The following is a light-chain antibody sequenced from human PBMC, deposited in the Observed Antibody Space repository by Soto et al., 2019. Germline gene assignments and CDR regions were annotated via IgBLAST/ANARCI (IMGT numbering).Light chain of an antibody. V-gene: IGKV1-5*03. CDR2: KAS. CDR3: QQYDRSPYT. Sequence: DIQMTQSPSTLSASVGDRVTITCRASQNISIWLAWYQQKPGKAPKVLIYKASSLESGVPSRFSGSGSGAQFTLTILSLQPYAFAIYYCQQYDRSPYTFGQGTKLEIK. CDR1: QNISIW. J-gene: IGKJ2*01.